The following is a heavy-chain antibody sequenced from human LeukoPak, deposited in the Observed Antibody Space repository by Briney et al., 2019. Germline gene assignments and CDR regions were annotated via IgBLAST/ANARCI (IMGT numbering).Heavy chain of an antibody. D-gene: IGHD2-15*01. Sequence: PSETLSLTCAVYGGSFSGSYWTWIRQPPGKGLEWIGEINHSGVSSYNPSLESRVILSVDTSQNQFSLQLTSVTAADTAVYYCASLILGIHNRFDSWSQGILATVSS. J-gene: IGHJ4*02. CDR1: GGSFSGSY. CDR3: ASLILGIHNRFDS. CDR2: INHSGVS. V-gene: IGHV4-34*01.